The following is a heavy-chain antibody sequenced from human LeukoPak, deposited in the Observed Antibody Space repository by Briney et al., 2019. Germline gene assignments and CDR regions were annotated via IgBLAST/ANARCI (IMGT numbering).Heavy chain of an antibody. CDR1: RFTFSNYG. CDR3: AREVGTPQAFDI. D-gene: IGHD1-26*01. V-gene: IGHV3-48*01. Sequence: QPGGSLRLSCAASRFTFSNYGVNWVRQAPGKGLEWVSYINSRSSTIYYADSVRDRFTISRDNAKNSLYLQMNSLKAEDTAIYYCAREVGTPQAFDIWGQGTMVTVSS. CDR2: INSRSSTI. J-gene: IGHJ3*02.